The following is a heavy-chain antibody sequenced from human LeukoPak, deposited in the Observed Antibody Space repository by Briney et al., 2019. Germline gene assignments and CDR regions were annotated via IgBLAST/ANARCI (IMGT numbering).Heavy chain of an antibody. CDR1: GGSISSYY. CDR3: ATANRLYYDFWSGPYGMDV. CDR2: INHSGST. D-gene: IGHD3-3*01. Sequence: PSETLSLTCTVSGGSISSYYWSWIRQPPGKGLEWIGEINHSGSTNYNPSLKSRVTISVDTSKNQFSLKLSSVTAADTAVYYCATANRLYYDFWSGPYGMDVWGQGTTVTVSS. J-gene: IGHJ6*02. V-gene: IGHV4-34*01.